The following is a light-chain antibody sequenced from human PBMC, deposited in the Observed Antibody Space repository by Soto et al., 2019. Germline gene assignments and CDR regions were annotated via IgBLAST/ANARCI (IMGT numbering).Light chain of an antibody. CDR1: SSNIGAGYD. Sequence: QSVLTQPPSVSGAPGQRVTISCTGSSSNIGAGYDVHWYQQLPRTAPKLLIYGSTNRPSGVPDRFSGSRSGTSASLAITGLQAEDEADYYCQSYDSGRNGLYDFGTETKATVL. CDR3: QSYDSGRNGLYD. J-gene: IGLJ1*01. CDR2: GST. V-gene: IGLV1-40*01.